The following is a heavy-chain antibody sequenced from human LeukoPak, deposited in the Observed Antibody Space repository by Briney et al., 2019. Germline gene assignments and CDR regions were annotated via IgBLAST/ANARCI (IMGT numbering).Heavy chain of an antibody. CDR3: ARDDSSTWYFDY. CDR1: GFTFSSYS. CDR2: ISSSSSYI. D-gene: IGHD6-13*01. Sequence: GGSLRLSCAASGFTFSSYSMNWVRQAPGKGLEWVSYISSSSSYIYYADSVKGRFTISRDNAKNSLYLQMNSLRAEDTAVYYCARDDSSTWYFDYWGQGTLVTVSS. J-gene: IGHJ4*02. V-gene: IGHV3-21*05.